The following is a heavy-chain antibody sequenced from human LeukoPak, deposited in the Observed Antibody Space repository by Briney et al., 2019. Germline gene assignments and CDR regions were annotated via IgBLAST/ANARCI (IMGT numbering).Heavy chain of an antibody. CDR1: GFTFSSYE. CDR3: ARDSYYYDSSGLITEYFQH. V-gene: IGHV3-48*03. Sequence: GGSLRLSCAASGFTFSSYEMNWVRQAPGKGLEWVSYISSSGSTIYYADSVKGRFTISRDNAKNSLCLQMNSLRAEDTAVYYCARDSYYYDSSGLITEYFQHWGQGTLVTVSS. J-gene: IGHJ1*01. CDR2: ISSSGSTI. D-gene: IGHD3-22*01.